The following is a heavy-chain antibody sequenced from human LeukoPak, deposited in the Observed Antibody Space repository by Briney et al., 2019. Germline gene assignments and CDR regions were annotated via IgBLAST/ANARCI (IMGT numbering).Heavy chain of an antibody. CDR3: ARHGGLQGYCSGGSCYRYYYYYMDV. CDR1: GGSINIYY. J-gene: IGHJ6*03. V-gene: IGHV4-4*07. Sequence: SETLSLTCTVSGGSINIYYWSWIRQPAGKGLEWIGRIYTSGSTNYNPSLKTRVTISVDTSKNQFSLKLSSVTAADTAVYYCARHGGLQGYCSGGSCYRYYYYYMDVWGKGATVTISS. D-gene: IGHD2-15*01. CDR2: IYTSGST.